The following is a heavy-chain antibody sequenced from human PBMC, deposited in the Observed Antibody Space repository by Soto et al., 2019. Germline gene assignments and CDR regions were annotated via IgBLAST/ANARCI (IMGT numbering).Heavy chain of an antibody. CDR2: IHYSGST. J-gene: IGHJ5*02. Sequence: QVQLQESGPGLVEPSQTLSLTCTVSGGSISGEGYYWSWIRQYSGGGLEWIGYIHYSGSTYSNPSLKSRVTISVATSKPQFFLKLTSVTAADTALSYCARAWTATAGWANWFDRWGQGTLVTVSS. V-gene: IGHV4-31*03. CDR1: GGSISGEGYY. CDR3: ARAWTATAGWANWFDR. D-gene: IGHD6-13*01.